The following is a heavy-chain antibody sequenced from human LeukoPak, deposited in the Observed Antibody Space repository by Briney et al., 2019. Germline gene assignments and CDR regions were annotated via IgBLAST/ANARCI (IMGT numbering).Heavy chain of an antibody. CDR3: ARLGYSYDFWSGYYNPSGGMDV. J-gene: IGHJ6*02. CDR1: GYSFTSYW. CDR2: IDPSDSYT. Sequence: GESLKISCKGSGYSFTSYWISWVRQMPGKGLEWMGRIDPSDSYTNYSPSFQGHVTISADKSISTAYLQWSSLKASDTAMYYCARLGYSYDFWSGYYNPSGGMDVCGQGTTVTVSS. V-gene: IGHV5-10-1*01. D-gene: IGHD3-3*01.